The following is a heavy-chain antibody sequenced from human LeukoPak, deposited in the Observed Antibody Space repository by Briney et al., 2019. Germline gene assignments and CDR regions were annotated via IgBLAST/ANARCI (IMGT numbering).Heavy chain of an antibody. Sequence: SETLSLTCAVYGGSFSGYYWSWIRQPPGKGLEWIGEINHSGSTNYNPSLKSRVTISVDTSKNQFSLKLSSVTAADTAVYYCARGSLGYCSSTSCGGGRFDPWGQGTLVTVSS. V-gene: IGHV4-34*01. CDR2: INHSGST. CDR1: GGSFSGYY. CDR3: ARGSLGYCSSTSCGGGRFDP. D-gene: IGHD2-2*01. J-gene: IGHJ5*02.